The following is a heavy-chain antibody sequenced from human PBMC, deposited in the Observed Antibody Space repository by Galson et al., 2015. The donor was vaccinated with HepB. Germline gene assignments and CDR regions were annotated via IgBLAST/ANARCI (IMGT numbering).Heavy chain of an antibody. Sequence: SVKVSCKASGGTFSSYAISWVRQAPGQGLEWMGGIIPIFGTANYAQKFQGRVTITADESTSTAYMELSSLRSEDTAVYYCARDEGLYGVGGFDYWGQGTLVTVSS. V-gene: IGHV1-69*13. D-gene: IGHD2-15*01. CDR3: ARDEGLYGVGGFDY. CDR1: GGTFSSYA. CDR2: IIPIFGTA. J-gene: IGHJ4*02.